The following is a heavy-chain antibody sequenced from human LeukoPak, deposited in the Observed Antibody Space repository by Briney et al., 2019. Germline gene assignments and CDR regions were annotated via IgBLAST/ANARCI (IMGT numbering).Heavy chain of an antibody. CDR3: ARGGSSRTGNWFDP. V-gene: IGHV4-39*01. D-gene: IGHD6-13*01. CDR2: IYYSGST. J-gene: IGHJ5*02. CDR1: GGSISSSSYY. Sequence: SETLSLTCTVSGGSISSSSYYWGWIRQPPGKGLEWIGSIYYSGSTYYNPSLKSRVTISVDTSKNQFSLKLSSVTAADTAVYYCARGGSSRTGNWFDPWGQGTLVTVSS.